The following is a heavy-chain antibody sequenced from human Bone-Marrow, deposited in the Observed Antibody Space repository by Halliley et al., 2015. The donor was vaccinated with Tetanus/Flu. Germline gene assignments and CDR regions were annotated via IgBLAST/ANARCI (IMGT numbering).Heavy chain of an antibody. J-gene: IGHJ4*02. CDR2: ITYSGST. D-gene: IGHD3-22*01. CDR1: GASVSHSY. CDR3: AKWDDGRGHFDF. V-gene: IGHV4-59*02. Sequence: GLVKPSETLSLTCTVSGASVSHSYWSWIRQPPGKGLEWIASITYSGSTNYNPSLKSRVSLSVDMSKDQFSLKVKYVSAADTAVYYCAKWDDGRGHFDFWGQGTLVVVSS.